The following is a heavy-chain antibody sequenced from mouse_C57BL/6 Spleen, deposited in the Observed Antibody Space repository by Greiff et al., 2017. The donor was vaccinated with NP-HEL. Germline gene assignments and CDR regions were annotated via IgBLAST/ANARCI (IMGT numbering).Heavy chain of an antibody. V-gene: IGHV2-9*01. CDR3: ATIIYDGRYYAMDY. Sequence: VHLVESGPGLVAPSQSLSITCTVSGFSLTSYGVDWVRQPPGKGLEWLGVIWGGGSTNYNSALMSRLSISKDNSKSQVFLKMNSLQTDDTAMYYCATIIYDGRYYAMDYWGQGTSVTVSS. CDR2: IWGGGST. D-gene: IGHD2-3*01. CDR1: GFSLTSYG. J-gene: IGHJ4*01.